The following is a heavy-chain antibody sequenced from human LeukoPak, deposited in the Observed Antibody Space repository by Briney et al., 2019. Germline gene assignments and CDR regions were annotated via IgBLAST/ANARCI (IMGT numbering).Heavy chain of an antibody. CDR3: AREARSGYYDSSGTYVY. V-gene: IGHV4-4*02. D-gene: IGHD3-22*01. J-gene: IGHJ4*02. Sequence: SGTLSLTCALSGGSISSSNWWSWVRQPPRKGLEWIGEFYHSGRPNYNPSLKSRVTISVDKSKNQFSLKLSSVTAADTAVYYCAREARSGYYDSSGTYVYWGQGTLVTVSS. CDR1: GGSISSSNW. CDR2: FYHSGRP.